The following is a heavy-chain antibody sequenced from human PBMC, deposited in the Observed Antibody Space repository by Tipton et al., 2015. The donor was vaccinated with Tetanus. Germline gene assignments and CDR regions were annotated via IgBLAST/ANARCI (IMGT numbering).Heavy chain of an antibody. CDR2: ASYSGSS. CDR1: GGSMRSYY. CDR3: ARAYDFWSGHLDF. D-gene: IGHD3-3*01. J-gene: IGHJ4*02. V-gene: IGHV4-59*01. Sequence: TLSLTCIVSGGSMRSYYWSWIRQPPGKGLEWIGYASYSGSSNYNPSLKSRVIISIDASKNQFSLKLSSVAAADTAVYYCARAYDFWSGHLDFWGQGTLVTVSS.